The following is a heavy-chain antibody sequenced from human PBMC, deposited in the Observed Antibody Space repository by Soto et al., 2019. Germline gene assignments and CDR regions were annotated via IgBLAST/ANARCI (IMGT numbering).Heavy chain of an antibody. V-gene: IGHV4-39*01. Sequence: SETLSLTCTVSGGSISSSSYYWGWIRQPPGKGLEWIGSIYYSGSTYYNPSLKSRVTISVDTSKNQFSMKLSSVTAADTAVYYCARLIYYYYMDVWGKGTTVTVSS. CDR1: GGSISSSSYY. CDR2: IYYSGST. CDR3: ARLIYYYYMDV. J-gene: IGHJ6*03.